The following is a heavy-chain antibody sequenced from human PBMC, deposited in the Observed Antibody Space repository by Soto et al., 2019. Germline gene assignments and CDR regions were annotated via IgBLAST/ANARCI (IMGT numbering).Heavy chain of an antibody. V-gene: IGHV4-30-4*01. CDR2: IYKSTTT. J-gene: IGHJ5*01. Sequence: QVHLLESGPGLVKPSQTLSLTCSVSGDSISTVDYFWAWIRQPPGQALEYIGYIYKSTTTYYNPSFESRVAIPLDKAKSQFSLTVTSVTAADTAVYFCARGRYCLTGRCFTTWFDSWGQGTLVTVSS. D-gene: IGHD2-15*01. CDR1: GDSISTVDYF. CDR3: ARGRYCLTGRCFTTWFDS.